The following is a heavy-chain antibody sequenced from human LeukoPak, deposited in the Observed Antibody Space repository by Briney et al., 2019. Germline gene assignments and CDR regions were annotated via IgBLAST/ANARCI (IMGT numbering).Heavy chain of an antibody. CDR2: IYYSGST. Sequence: PSETLSLTCAVYGGSFSSYYWSWIRQPPGKGLEWIGYIYYSGSTNYNPSLKSRVTISVDTSKNQFSLKLSSVTAADTAVYYCAREGSSASRDAFDIWGQGTMVTVSS. J-gene: IGHJ3*02. V-gene: IGHV4-59*01. CDR1: GGSFSSYY. CDR3: AREGSSASRDAFDI.